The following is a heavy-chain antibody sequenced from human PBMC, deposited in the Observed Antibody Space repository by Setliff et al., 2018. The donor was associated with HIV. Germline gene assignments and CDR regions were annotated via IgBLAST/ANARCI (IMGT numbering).Heavy chain of an antibody. J-gene: IGHJ4*02. V-gene: IGHV3-20*04. CDR2: INWNGGST. D-gene: IGHD1-20*01. Sequence: PGGSLRLSCAASGFTFDDYGMSWVRQAPGKGLEWVSGINWNGGSTGSADSVKGRFTVSRDNAKNSLYLQMNSLRAEDTAVYYCARDYSRYNWNYFDYWGQGTLVTVSS. CDR3: ARDYSRYNWNYFDY. CDR1: GFTFDDYG.